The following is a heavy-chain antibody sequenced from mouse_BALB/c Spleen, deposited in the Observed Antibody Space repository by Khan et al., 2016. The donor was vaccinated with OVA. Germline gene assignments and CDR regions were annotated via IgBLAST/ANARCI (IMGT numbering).Heavy chain of an antibody. J-gene: IGHJ4*01. V-gene: IGHV3-2*02. CDR2: ISYSGST. CDR3: ARDGHYAMDY. Sequence: VQLKESGPGLVKPSQSLSLTCTVTGYSITSDYAWNWIRQFPGNKLEWMGYISYSGSTSYNPSLKSRISITRDTSKNQFFLQLNSVTTEDTATXYCARDGHYAMDYWGQGTSVTVSS. CDR1: GYSITSDYA. D-gene: IGHD2-3*01.